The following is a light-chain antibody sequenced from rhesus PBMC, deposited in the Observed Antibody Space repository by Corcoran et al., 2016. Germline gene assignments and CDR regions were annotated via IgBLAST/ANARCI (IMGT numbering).Light chain of an antibody. CDR1: QNIYSN. J-gene: IGKJ3*01. V-gene: IGKV1S12*01. CDR3: QHYYDNPFT. CDR2: AAS. Sequence: DIQMTQSPSALSASVGDRVTISCRASQNIYSNLAWYQQKPGKAPKLLIYAASRLQTGIPSRFSGSGSGTDFTLTISSLQPDDSAAYYCQHYYDNPFTFGPGTKLDIK.